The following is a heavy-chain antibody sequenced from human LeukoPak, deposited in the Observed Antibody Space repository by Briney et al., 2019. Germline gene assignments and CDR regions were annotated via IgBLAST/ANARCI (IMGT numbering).Heavy chain of an antibody. CDR1: GGSISSSSYY. J-gene: IGHJ5*02. D-gene: IGHD3-9*01. V-gene: IGHV4-39*01. CDR2: IYYSGST. CDR3: ARQGVDYDILTGYYNGFWFDP. Sequence: PSETLSLTCTVSGGSISSSSYYWGWIRLPPGKGLEWIGSIYYSGSTYYNPSLKSRVTISVDTSKNQFSLKLSSVTAADTAVYYCARQGVDYDILTGYYNGFWFDPWGQGTLVTVSS.